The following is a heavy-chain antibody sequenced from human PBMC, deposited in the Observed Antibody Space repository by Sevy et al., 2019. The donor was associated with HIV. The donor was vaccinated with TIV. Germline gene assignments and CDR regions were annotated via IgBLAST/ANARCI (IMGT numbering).Heavy chain of an antibody. CDR1: GFTFSSYA. J-gene: IGHJ3*02. CDR3: ALTTWDSGEDAFDI. CDR2: ISGSGGST. Sequence: RGSLRLSCVASGFTFSSYAMSWVRQAPGKGLEWVSAISGSGGSTYYADSVKGRFTISRDNSKNTLYLQMNSLRAEDTAVYYCALTTWDSGEDAFDIWGQGTMVTVSS. V-gene: IGHV3-23*01. D-gene: IGHD1-1*01.